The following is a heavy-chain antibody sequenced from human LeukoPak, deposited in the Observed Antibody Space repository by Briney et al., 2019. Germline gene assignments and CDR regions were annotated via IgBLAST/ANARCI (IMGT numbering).Heavy chain of an antibody. Sequence: SETLSLTCTVSGVSISSYYWSWIRQPPGKGLEWIGFIFYSGTTNYNPSLKSRVTISVDTSKNQFSLKLSSVTAADTAVYYCARGGWNKFDYWGQGTLVTVSS. D-gene: IGHD3-22*01. CDR2: IFYSGTT. CDR1: GVSISSYY. V-gene: IGHV4-59*01. CDR3: ARGGWNKFDY. J-gene: IGHJ4*02.